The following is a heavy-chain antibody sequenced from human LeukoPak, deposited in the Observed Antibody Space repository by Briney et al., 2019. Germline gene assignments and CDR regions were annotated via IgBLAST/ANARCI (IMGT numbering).Heavy chain of an antibody. J-gene: IGHJ3*01. CDR1: GYTFTDFY. D-gene: IGHD3-16*01. CDR3: AREAGDNTYNV. Sequence: GASVKVSCKASGYTFTDFYMHWVRQAPGQGVEWLGWMNPKTGETRYGQNFQGRVTMTRDTSITTAYMELSSLRSDDTAVYYCAREAGDNTYNVWGQGTMVTVS. CDR2: MNPKTGET. V-gene: IGHV1-2*02.